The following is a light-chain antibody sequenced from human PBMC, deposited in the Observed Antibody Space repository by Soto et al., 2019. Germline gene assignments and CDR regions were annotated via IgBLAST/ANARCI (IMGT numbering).Light chain of an antibody. CDR2: DAS. J-gene: IGKJ2*02. CDR3: QQFDSVPCT. Sequence: DIQMTQSPSSLSASVGDRVTITCQASQDINNYLIWYQHKPGKAPKLLIYDASTLGTGVSSRFSGGGSGTHFTFTISSLQPEDIATYYCQQFDSVPCTFGQATTLELK. V-gene: IGKV1-33*01. CDR1: QDINNY.